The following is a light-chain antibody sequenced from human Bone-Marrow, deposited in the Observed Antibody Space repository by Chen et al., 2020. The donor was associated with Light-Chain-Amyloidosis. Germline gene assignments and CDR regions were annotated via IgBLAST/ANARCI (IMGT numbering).Light chain of an antibody. CDR3: NSYAGRYDFA. J-gene: IGLJ1*01. CDR2: EVS. Sequence: QSALTQPPSASGSPGQQVTISCSGTSSDVGGYNFVPWYQPHPGKAPKLLIYEVSKRPSGVPDRFSGCKSGNKASLTVSELQAEDEADNYCNSYAGRYDFAFATWTKVTVI. V-gene: IGLV2-8*01. CDR1: SSDVGGYNF.